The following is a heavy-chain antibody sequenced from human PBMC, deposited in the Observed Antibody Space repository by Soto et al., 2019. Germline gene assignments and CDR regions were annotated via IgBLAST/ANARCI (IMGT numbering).Heavy chain of an antibody. V-gene: IGHV4-34*01. Sequence: SSETLSLTCAVYGGSFSGYYWSWIRQPPGKGLEWIGEINHSGSTNYNPSLKSRVTISVDTSKNQFSLKLSSVTAADTAVYYCASGTGYSSGWYLYYYYGMDAWGQGTTVTVSS. CDR1: GGSFSGYY. D-gene: IGHD6-19*01. CDR3: ASGTGYSSGWYLYYYYGMDA. J-gene: IGHJ6*02. CDR2: INHSGST.